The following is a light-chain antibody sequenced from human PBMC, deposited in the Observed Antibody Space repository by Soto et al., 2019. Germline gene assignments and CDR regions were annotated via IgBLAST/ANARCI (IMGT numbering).Light chain of an antibody. CDR3: CSHAGSYTYV. V-gene: IGLV2-11*01. CDR1: SSDVGGYNY. Sequence: QSVLTQPRSVSGSPGQSLTISCTGTSSDVGGYNYVSWNQQHPGKAPKLMIYDVTKRPSGVPDRFSGSKSGNTASLTISGLQAEDEGDYYCCSHAGSYTYVFGTGTKVTVL. CDR2: DVT. J-gene: IGLJ1*01.